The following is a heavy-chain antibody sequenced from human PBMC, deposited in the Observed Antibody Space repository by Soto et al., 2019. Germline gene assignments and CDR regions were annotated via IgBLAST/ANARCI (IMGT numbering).Heavy chain of an antibody. Sequence: ASVKVSCKASGYTFTGHYIHWVRQAPEQGPEWMGEIGPGSGATRYAQRFQGRVTMTRDMSITTVYMELNNLSPDDTAVYYCGRGRSGQIVVFYWGQGTPVTVSS. CDR3: GRGRSGQIVVFY. D-gene: IGHD1-26*01. CDR2: IGPGSGAT. CDR1: GYTFTGHY. J-gene: IGHJ4*02. V-gene: IGHV1-2*02.